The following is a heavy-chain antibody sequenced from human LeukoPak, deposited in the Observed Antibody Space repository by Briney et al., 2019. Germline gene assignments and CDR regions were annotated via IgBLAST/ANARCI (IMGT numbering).Heavy chain of an antibody. Sequence: SETLSLTCTVSGGSISSYYWTWIRQPPGKGLEWIGYIYYSGSTNYNPSLKSRVTISVDTSKNQFSLKLSSVTAADTAIYYCARDGRAGSLFAYWGQGTLVTVSS. J-gene: IGHJ4*02. CDR2: IYYSGST. D-gene: IGHD6-19*01. CDR3: ARDGRAGSLFAY. V-gene: IGHV4-59*01. CDR1: GGSISSYY.